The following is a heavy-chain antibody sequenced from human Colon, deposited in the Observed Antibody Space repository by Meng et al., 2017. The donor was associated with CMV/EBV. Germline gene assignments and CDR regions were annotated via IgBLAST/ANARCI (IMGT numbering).Heavy chain of an antibody. D-gene: IGHD2/OR15-2a*01. J-gene: IGHJ4*02. V-gene: IGHV3-7*01. CDR1: EFTFSRYW. Sequence: GESLKISCTTSEFTFSRYWMSWVRQAPGKGLEWVANIKQDGSEKNYVDSVKGRFTISRDNAMNALYLQMNSLTVEDTAIYYCATSKDSPGNDWGQGTLVTVSS. CDR3: ATSKDSPGND. CDR2: IKQDGSEK.